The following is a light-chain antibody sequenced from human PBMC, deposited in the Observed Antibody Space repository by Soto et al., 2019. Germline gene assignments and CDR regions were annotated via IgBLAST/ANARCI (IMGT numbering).Light chain of an antibody. CDR3: QQYGSSPRYS. Sequence: DIVLTQSPGTLSLSPGERATLSCRASQSVDSRYLAWYQQKPGQAPRLLIYAVPSRATGIPDRFSGSGSGTDFTLTISRLEPEDFAEYYCQQYGSSPRYSFGQGTKLEIK. V-gene: IGKV3-20*01. CDR2: AVP. J-gene: IGKJ2*03. CDR1: QSVDSRY.